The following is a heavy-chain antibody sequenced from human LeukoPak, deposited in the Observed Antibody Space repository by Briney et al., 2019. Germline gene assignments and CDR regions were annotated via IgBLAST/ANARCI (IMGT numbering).Heavy chain of an antibody. CDR2: IWYDGSNK. CDR3: ARAGGYDRAPFDY. J-gene: IGHJ4*02. D-gene: IGHD5-12*01. V-gene: IGHV3-33*01. Sequence: GKSLRLSCAASGFTFSSYGMHWVRQAPGKGLGWVAVIWYDGSNKYYADSVKGRFTISRDNSKNTLYLQVNSLRAEDTAVYYCARAGGYDRAPFDYWGQGTLVTVSS. CDR1: GFTFSSYG.